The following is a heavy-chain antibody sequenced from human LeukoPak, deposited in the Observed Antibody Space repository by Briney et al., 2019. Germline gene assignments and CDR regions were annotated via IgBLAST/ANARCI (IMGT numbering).Heavy chain of an antibody. Sequence: SGPTLLKPTQPLTLTFSFSGFSLSTSGVAVGWIRQPPGGALEWLAVTYWNDDERYSPSLKSRLTITRDTSKNQVVLTMTDMDPVDTATYYCAHGVVAAGNRHFDYWGQGTLVTVSS. CDR1: GFSLSTSGVA. V-gene: IGHV2-5*01. CDR3: AHGVVAAGNRHFDY. D-gene: IGHD6-25*01. CDR2: TYWNDDE. J-gene: IGHJ4*02.